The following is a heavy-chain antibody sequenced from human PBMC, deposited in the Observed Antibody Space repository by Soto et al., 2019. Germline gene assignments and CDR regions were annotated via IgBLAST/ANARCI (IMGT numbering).Heavy chain of an antibody. CDR2: ISYDGSNK. CDR3: ARDGSHGDYAFYYGMDV. D-gene: IGHD4-17*01. J-gene: IGHJ6*02. Sequence: GGSLRLSCAASGFTFSSYAMHWVRQAPGKGLEWVAVISYDGSNKYYAHSVKGRFTISRDNSKNTLYLQMNSLRAEDTAVYYCARDGSHGDYAFYYGMDVWGQGTTVTVSS. V-gene: IGHV3-30-3*01. CDR1: GFTFSSYA.